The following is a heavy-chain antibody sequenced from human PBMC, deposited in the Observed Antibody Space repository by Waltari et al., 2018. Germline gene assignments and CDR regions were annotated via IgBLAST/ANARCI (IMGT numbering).Heavy chain of an antibody. J-gene: IGHJ5*02. CDR3: SVSLNH. Sequence: EVQLVESGGGLVQPGGSLRLSCAAFGFTLCNYWMDWVRQAPGKGLEWVANIKQDGSESHYVDSVKGRFTISRDNAQNLLYLQINSLRDEDTAVYYCSVSLNHWGQGTLVTVSS. CDR2: IKQDGSES. CDR1: GFTLCNYW. V-gene: IGHV3-7*01.